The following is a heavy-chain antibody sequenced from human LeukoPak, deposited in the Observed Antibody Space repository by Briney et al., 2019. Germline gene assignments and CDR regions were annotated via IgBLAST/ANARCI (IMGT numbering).Heavy chain of an antibody. V-gene: IGHV3-23*01. CDR3: AKDRGWNVDTAMVQYYFDY. CDR2: ISGSGDNT. D-gene: IGHD5-18*01. Sequence: GGSLRLSCAASGFTFSSYAMSWVRQAPGKGLEWVSGISGSGDNTYYADSVKGRFTISRDNSKNTLYVQMNSLRAEDTAVYYCAKDRGWNVDTAMVQYYFDYWGQGTLVTVSS. J-gene: IGHJ4*02. CDR1: GFTFSSYA.